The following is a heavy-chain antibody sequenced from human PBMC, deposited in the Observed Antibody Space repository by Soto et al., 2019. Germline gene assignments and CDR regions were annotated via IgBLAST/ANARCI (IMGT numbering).Heavy chain of an antibody. CDR2: IIPMFGTA. D-gene: IGHD5-18*01. CDR1: GGTFSTYA. CDR3: ASGIQLWLRRINNGYSG. V-gene: IGHV1-69*12. Sequence: QVQLVQSGAEVKKPESSVKVSCKAPGGTFSTYAISWVRQAPGQGLEWMGGIIPMFGTANYAQRFPDRVTITADESTNTVYMELSSLRSEYTAVYFCASGIQLWLRRINNGYSGWGQGTLVTVSS. J-gene: IGHJ4*02.